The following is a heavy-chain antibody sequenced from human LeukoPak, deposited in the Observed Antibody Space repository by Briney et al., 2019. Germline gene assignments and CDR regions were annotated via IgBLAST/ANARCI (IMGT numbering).Heavy chain of an antibody. CDR2: IRYDGSNK. CDR3: AKDLAPSIAAAGPYPLDY. CDR1: GFTFSSYA. D-gene: IGHD6-13*01. Sequence: GGSLRLSCAASGFTFSSYAMHWVRQAPGKGLEWVAFIRYDGSNKYYADSVKGRFTISRDNSKNTLYLQMNSLRAEDTAVYYCAKDLAPSIAAAGPYPLDYWGQGTLVTVSS. V-gene: IGHV3-30*02. J-gene: IGHJ4*02.